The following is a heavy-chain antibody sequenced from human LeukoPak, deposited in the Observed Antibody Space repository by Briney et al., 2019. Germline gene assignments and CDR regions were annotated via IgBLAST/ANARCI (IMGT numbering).Heavy chain of an antibody. CDR1: GGTFSSYA. CDR2: IIPIFGTA. D-gene: IGHD5-18*01. J-gene: IGHJ3*02. CDR3: ARAGYSYGYLDAFDI. V-gene: IGHV1-69*05. Sequence: SVEVSCKASGGTFSSYAISWVRQAPGQGLEWMGGIIPIFGTANYAQKFQGRVTITTDKSTSTAYMELSSLRSEDTAVYYCARAGYSYGYLDAFDIWGQGTMVTVSS.